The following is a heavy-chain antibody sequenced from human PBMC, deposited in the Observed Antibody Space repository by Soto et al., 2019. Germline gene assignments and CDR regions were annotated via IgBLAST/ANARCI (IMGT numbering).Heavy chain of an antibody. CDR3: ARDGGYITNGYYYGMDV. D-gene: IGHD2-8*01. Sequence: QVQLVESGGGVVQPGRSLRLSCAASGFTFSSYGMHWVRQAPGKGLEWVAVIWYDGSNKYYADSVKGRFTISRDNSKNTLYLQMNSLRAEDTAVYYCARDGGYITNGYYYGMDVWGQGTMVTVSS. J-gene: IGHJ6*02. V-gene: IGHV3-33*01. CDR1: GFTFSSYG. CDR2: IWYDGSNK.